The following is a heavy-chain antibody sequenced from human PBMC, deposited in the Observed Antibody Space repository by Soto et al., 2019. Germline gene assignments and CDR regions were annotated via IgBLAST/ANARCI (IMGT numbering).Heavy chain of an antibody. D-gene: IGHD2-15*01. CDR1: GGTFSSYA. CDR3: ARGRYCSGGSCYSSDYYYGMDV. J-gene: IGHJ6*02. V-gene: IGHV1-69*13. Sequence: ASVKVSCKASGGTFSSYAISWVRQAPGQGLEWMGGIIPILGTANYAQKFQGRVTITADESTSTAYMELSSLRSEDTAVYYCARGRYCSGGSCYSSDYYYGMDVWGQGTTVTVSS. CDR2: IIPILGTA.